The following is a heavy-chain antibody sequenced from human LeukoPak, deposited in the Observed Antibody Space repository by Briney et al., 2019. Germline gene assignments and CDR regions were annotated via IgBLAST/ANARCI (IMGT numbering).Heavy chain of an antibody. CDR1: GFTFSSYG. Sequence: GGSLRLSCAASGFTFSSYGMHWVRQAPGKGLEWVSFIRFDGTNKYYADSVKGRFTISRDNSKNTLYLQMNSLRPEDTAVYYCASSEGDDFWGGPWGQGTLVTVSS. J-gene: IGHJ5*02. CDR2: IRFDGTNK. CDR3: ASSEGDDFWGGP. D-gene: IGHD3-3*01. V-gene: IGHV3-30*02.